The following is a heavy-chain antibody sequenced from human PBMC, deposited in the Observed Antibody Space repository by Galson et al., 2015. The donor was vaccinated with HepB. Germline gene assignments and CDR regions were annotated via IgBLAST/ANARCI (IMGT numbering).Heavy chain of an antibody. CDR3: ATNPDPKLELSSAFDI. CDR1: GGTFRTNV. J-gene: IGHJ3*02. Sequence: SVKVSCKVSGGTFRTNVISWVRQAPGQGLEWMGGIIPIFRTANYAQKFQGRVTITADESTSTAYMELSSLRSEDTAVYYCATNPDPKLELSSAFDIWGQGTMVTVSS. V-gene: IGHV1-69*13. CDR2: IIPIFRTA. D-gene: IGHD1-7*01.